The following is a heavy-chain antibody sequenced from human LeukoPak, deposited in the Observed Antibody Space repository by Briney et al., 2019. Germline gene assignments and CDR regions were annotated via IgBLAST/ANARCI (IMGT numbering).Heavy chain of an antibody. CDR3: ARSDSSSWGYYYYYYMDV. Sequence: PSETLSLTCTVSGGSISSYYWSGIRQPPGKGLEWIGYIYYSGSTNYNPSLKSRVTISVDTSKNQFSLKLSSVTAADTAVYYCARSDSSSWGYYYYYYMDVWGKGPRSPSP. CDR1: GGSISSYY. CDR2: IYYSGST. V-gene: IGHV4-59*01. D-gene: IGHD6-13*01. J-gene: IGHJ6*03.